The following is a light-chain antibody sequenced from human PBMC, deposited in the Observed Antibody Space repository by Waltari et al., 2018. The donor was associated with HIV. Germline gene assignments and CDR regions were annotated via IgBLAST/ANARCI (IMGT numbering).Light chain of an antibody. V-gene: IGKV1-39*01. CDR1: QSLSTY. Sequence: DIQMTQSPSSLSASVGDRVTITCRANQSLSTYLNWYQQRPGKAPKLLIYGAIALQSGVQAGFSGSWSGTDFTLTITNLQPEEFATYFCQQTFRIPLTFGGGTKV. CDR3: QQTFRIPLT. CDR2: GAI. J-gene: IGKJ4*01.